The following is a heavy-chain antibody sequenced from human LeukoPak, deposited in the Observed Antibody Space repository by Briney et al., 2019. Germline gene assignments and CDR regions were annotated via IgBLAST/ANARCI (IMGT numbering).Heavy chain of an antibody. CDR3: ARDNWNYLSRWFDP. V-gene: IGHV4-39*07. CDR1: GGSISSSSYY. J-gene: IGHJ5*02. Sequence: SETLSLTCTVSGGSISSSSYYWGWIRQPPGKGLEWIGSIYYSGSTYYNPSLKSRVTISVYTSKNQFSLKLSSVTAADTAVYYCARDNWNYLSRWFDPWGQGTLVTVSS. CDR2: IYYSGST. D-gene: IGHD1-7*01.